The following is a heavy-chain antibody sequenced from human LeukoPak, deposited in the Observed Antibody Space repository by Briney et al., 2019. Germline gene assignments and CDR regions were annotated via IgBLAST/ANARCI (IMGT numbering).Heavy chain of an antibody. V-gene: IGHV4-59*01. CDR1: GGSISSYY. J-gene: IGHJ5*02. CDR2: IYYSGST. Sequence: PSETLSLTCTVSGGSISSYYWSWIRQPPGKGLEWIGYIYYSGSTNYNPSLKSRVTISVDTSKNQFSLKLSSVTAADTAVYYCARPWRRFLESPFGWFDPWGQGTLVTVSS. CDR3: ARPWRRFLESPFGWFDP. D-gene: IGHD3-3*01.